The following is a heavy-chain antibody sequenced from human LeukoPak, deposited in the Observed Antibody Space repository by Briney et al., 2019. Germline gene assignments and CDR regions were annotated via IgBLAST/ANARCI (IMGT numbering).Heavy chain of an antibody. V-gene: IGHV1-2*02. D-gene: IGHD3/OR15-3a*01. CDR1: GYTFTCYY. J-gene: IGHJ4*02. CDR3: ARQPLFGLVIIEPFDY. CDR2: INPNSGGT. Sequence: GASVKVSCKASGYTFTCYYMHWVRQAPGQGLEWMGWINPNSGGTNYAQKFQGRVTMTRDTSISTAYMELSRLRSDDTAVYYCARQPLFGLVIIEPFDYWGQGTLVTVSS.